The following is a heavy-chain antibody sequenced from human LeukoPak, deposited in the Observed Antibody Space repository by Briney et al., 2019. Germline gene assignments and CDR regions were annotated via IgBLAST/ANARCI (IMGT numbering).Heavy chain of an antibody. CDR3: ATRGA. J-gene: IGHJ3*01. V-gene: IGHV3-23*01. CDR1: GLTFNDYA. D-gene: IGHD3-10*01. CDR2: ISGSGYNT. Sequence: GSLRLSCAASGLTFNDYAMSRVRQTPGKGLEWVSAISGSGYNTYYADSVKGRFTISRDNSKNTLYLQMNSLRAEDTAVYYCATRGAWGQGTMVTVSS.